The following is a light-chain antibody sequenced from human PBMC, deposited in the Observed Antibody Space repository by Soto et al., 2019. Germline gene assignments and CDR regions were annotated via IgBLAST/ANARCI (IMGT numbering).Light chain of an antibody. Sequence: DIQMTQSPSTLSGSVGDRVTITFRASQTISSWLAWYQQKPGKAPKLMIYKASTLKSGVPSRFRGSGSGTEFTLTISSLQPDDFETYYCQHYNSYSEAFGQGTKVDIK. J-gene: IGKJ1*01. CDR1: QTISSW. V-gene: IGKV1-5*03. CDR3: QHYNSYSEA. CDR2: KAS.